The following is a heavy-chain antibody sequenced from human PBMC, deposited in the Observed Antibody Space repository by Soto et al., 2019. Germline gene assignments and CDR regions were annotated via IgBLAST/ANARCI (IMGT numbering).Heavy chain of an antibody. J-gene: IGHJ4*02. CDR1: GYTFTSYG. D-gene: IGHD6-13*01. CDR2: ISAYSGST. V-gene: IGHV1-18*01. CDR3: ARSIAAAVDFDY. Sequence: QVQLVQSGAEVKKPGASVKVSCKASGYTFTSYGISWVRQAPGQGLEWMGWISAYSGSTNYAQKLQGRVTMTTDTSTRTAYMELRCLRSDDTAVYYCARSIAAAVDFDYSGQVTLVTASS.